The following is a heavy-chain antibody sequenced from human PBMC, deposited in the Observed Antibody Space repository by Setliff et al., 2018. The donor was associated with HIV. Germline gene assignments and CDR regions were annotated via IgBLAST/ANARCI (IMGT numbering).Heavy chain of an antibody. CDR2: IYPRDSAP. D-gene: IGHD3-16*01. J-gene: IGHJ5*02. CDR3: ARHQGGVSNWFDP. V-gene: IGHV5-51*01. CDR1: GYSFTSYW. Sequence: PGESLKISCQGSGYSFTSYWIAWVRQMPGKGLEWMGIIYPRDSAPKYSPSFQGQVTISTDMSVNTAYLQWNSLKASDTAMYYCARHQGGVSNWFDPWGQGTLVTVSS.